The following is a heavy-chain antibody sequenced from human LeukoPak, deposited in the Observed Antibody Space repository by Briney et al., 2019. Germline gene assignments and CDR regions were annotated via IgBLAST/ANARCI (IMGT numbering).Heavy chain of an antibody. CDR1: GFTFSDYN. V-gene: IGHV3-11*01. J-gene: IGHJ6*03. CDR3: ARVLRYCSGGNCYSGGLGYMDV. CDR2: ISRSGSTK. Sequence: PGGSLRLSSAASGFTFSDYNMRWIRQAPGKGLEWVSSISRSGSTKYYADSVKGRFTISRDNAKNSLSLQMNSLRAEDTAVYYCARVLRYCSGGNCYSGGLGYMDVWGKGTTVTISS. D-gene: IGHD2-15*01.